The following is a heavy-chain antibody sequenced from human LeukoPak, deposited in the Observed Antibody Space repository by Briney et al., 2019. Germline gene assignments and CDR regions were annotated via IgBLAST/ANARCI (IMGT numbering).Heavy chain of an antibody. CDR1: GGTFSSYA. J-gene: IGHJ4*02. V-gene: IGHV1-69*04. D-gene: IGHD3-16*02. CDR2: IIPILGIA. CDR3: ASMITFGGVIVTPEYYFDY. Sequence: SVKVSCKASGGTFSSYAISWVRQAPGQGLEWMGRIIPILGIANYAQKFRGRVTITADKSTSTAYIELSSLRSEDTAVYYCASMITFGGVIVTPEYYFDYWGQGTLVTVSS.